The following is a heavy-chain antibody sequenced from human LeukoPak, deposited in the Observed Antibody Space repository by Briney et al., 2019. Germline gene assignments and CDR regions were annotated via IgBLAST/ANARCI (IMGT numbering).Heavy chain of an antibody. CDR3: ARSPLGSPIDY. J-gene: IGHJ4*02. V-gene: IGHV4-30-4*08. Sequence: SQTLSLTCTVSGGSISSGDYYWSWIRQPPGKGLEWIGYIYHSGSTYYNPSLKSRVTISVDTSKNQFSLKLSSVTAADTAVYYCARSPLGSPIDYWGQGTLVTVSS. CDR2: IYHSGST. D-gene: IGHD1-26*01. CDR1: GGSISSGDYY.